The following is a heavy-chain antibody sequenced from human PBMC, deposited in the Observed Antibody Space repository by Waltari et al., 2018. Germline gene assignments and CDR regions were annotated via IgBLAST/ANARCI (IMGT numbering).Heavy chain of an antibody. CDR3: ARHDYGGY. Sequence: EVHLVESGGGLVQPGGSLGLSCAASGFTVSSDFMSWVRQAPGKGLEWGSVIQSDGTTYYADSVKGRFTVSRDTSKNTVYLQMNSLRDEDTAVYYCARHDYGGYWGQGTLVTVSS. CDR2: IQSDGTT. CDR1: GFTVSSDF. V-gene: IGHV3-66*04. J-gene: IGHJ4*02. D-gene: IGHD4-17*01.